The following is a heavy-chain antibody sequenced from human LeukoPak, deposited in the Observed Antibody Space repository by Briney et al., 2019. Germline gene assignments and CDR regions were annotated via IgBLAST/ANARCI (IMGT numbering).Heavy chain of an antibody. CDR3: ARHRYYYRSGSYYGAPYYMDV. D-gene: IGHD3-10*01. J-gene: IGHJ6*03. CDR2: IYYSGST. V-gene: IGHV4-39*01. CDR1: GGSISSSSYY. Sequence: PETLSLTCTVSGGSISSSSYYWGWIRQPPGKGLEWIGSIYYSGSTYYNPSLKSRVTISVDTSKNHFSLKLSSVTAADTAVYYCARHRYYYRSGSYYGAPYYMDVWGKGTTVTISS.